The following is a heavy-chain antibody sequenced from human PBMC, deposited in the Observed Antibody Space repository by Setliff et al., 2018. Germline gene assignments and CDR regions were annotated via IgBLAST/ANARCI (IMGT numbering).Heavy chain of an antibody. CDR2: ITTSGSAT. V-gene: IGHV3-48*03. CDR3: ARVASGWWWFDY. D-gene: IGHD6-19*01. Sequence: GGSLRLSCAVSGFIFSSYEMNWVRQAPGKGLEWVSSITTSGSATYYADSVKGRFTISRDNAKNTVYLQMNSLRAEDTAVYYCARVASGWWWFDYWGQGTLVTVSS. CDR1: GFIFSSYE. J-gene: IGHJ4*02.